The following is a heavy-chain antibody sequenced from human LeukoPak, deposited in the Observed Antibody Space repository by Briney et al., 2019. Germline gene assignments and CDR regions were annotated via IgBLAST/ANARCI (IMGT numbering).Heavy chain of an antibody. CDR1: GGSISSYY. CDR3: ARDGGPYSSGWYGY. CDR2: IYYSGST. D-gene: IGHD6-19*01. Sequence: PSETLSLTCTVSGGSISSYYWSWIRQPPGKGLEWIGYIYYSGSTNYNPSLKSRVTISVDTSKNQFSLKLSSVTAADTAVYYCARDGGPYSSGWYGYWGQGALVTVSS. J-gene: IGHJ4*02. V-gene: IGHV4-59*01.